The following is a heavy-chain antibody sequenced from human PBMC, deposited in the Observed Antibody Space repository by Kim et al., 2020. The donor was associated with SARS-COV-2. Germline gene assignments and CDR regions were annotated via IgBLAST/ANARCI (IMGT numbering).Heavy chain of an antibody. V-gene: IGHV4-34*01. Sequence: PSRKSRVTKSVDTSKNQFSLKLSSVTAADTAVYYCARGPGPKQNHYFDYWGQGTLVTVSS. J-gene: IGHJ4*02. D-gene: IGHD1-1*01. CDR3: ARGPGPKQNHYFDY.